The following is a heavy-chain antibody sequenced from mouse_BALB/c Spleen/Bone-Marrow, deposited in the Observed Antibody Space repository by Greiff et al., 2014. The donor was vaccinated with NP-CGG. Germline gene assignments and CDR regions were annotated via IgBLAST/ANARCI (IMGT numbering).Heavy chain of an antibody. CDR1: GYTFTSYW. Sequence: QVQLKESGAELVRPGASVKLSCKASGYTFTSYWINWVKQRPGQGLEWIGNIYPSDSYTNYNQKFKDKATLTVDKSSSTAYMQLSSPTSEDSAVYYCTRSGYGSSSLGYWGQGTTLTVSS. D-gene: IGHD1-1*01. V-gene: IGHV1-69*02. CDR3: TRSGYGSSSLGY. CDR2: IYPSDSYT. J-gene: IGHJ2*01.